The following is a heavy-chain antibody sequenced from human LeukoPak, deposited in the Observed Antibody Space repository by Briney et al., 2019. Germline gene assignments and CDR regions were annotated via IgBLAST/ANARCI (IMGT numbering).Heavy chain of an antibody. CDR1: GFTFSTFA. CDR2: INWNSDSI. Sequence: SLRLSCAASGFTFSTFAMIWVRQPPGKGLEWVSGINWNSDSIGYADSVKGRFTTSRDNAKNSLYLQMNSLRAEDTAFYYCAINGGGDSGYGNFDYWGQGTLVTVSS. CDR3: AINGGGDSGYGNFDY. V-gene: IGHV3-9*01. J-gene: IGHJ4*02. D-gene: IGHD5-12*01.